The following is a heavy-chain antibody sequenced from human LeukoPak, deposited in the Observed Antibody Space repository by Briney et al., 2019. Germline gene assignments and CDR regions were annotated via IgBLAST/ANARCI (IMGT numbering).Heavy chain of an antibody. D-gene: IGHD3-22*01. Sequence: KPGGSLRLSCAASGFTFSSYSMNWVRQAPGKGLEWVSSISSSSSYIYYADSVKGRFTISRDNAKNSLYLQMNSLRAGDTAVYYCARARRYYDSSGYPHFDYWGQGTLVTVSS. CDR3: ARARRYYDSSGYPHFDY. CDR1: GFTFSSYS. CDR2: ISSSSSYI. J-gene: IGHJ4*02. V-gene: IGHV3-21*01.